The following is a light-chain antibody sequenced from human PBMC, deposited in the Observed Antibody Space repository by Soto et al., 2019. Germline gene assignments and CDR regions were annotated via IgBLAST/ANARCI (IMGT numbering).Light chain of an antibody. Sequence: IVMTQSPATLSVSPGERANLSCRASQSVGTKLAWYQQTPGQAPRLLIYGASNRATGVPARFSGSGSGTEFTLTISSLQSEDFAVYYCQKYNEWPLTFGGGTKVDIK. V-gene: IGKV3-15*01. CDR3: QKYNEWPLT. CDR1: QSVGTK. CDR2: GAS. J-gene: IGKJ4*01.